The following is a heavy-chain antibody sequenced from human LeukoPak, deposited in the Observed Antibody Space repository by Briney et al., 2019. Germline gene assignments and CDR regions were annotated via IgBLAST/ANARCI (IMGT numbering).Heavy chain of an antibody. CDR3: ARILSVETYYYGSGSYHDAFDI. J-gene: IGHJ3*02. CDR2: IHPGDSDT. D-gene: IGHD3-10*01. Sequence: GESLKISCKGSGYSFTSYWIGWVRQMPGKGLEWMGIIHPGDSDTRYSPSFQGQVTISADKSISTAYLQWSSLKASDTAMYYCARILSVETYYYGSGSYHDAFDIWGQGTMVTVSS. V-gene: IGHV5-51*01. CDR1: GYSFTSYW.